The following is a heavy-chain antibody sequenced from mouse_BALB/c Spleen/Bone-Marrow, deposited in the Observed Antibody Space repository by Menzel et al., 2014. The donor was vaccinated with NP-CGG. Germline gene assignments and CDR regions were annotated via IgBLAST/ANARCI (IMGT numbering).Heavy chain of an antibody. V-gene: IGHV5-9-1*01. CDR1: GFTFSSYA. J-gene: IGHJ2*01. CDR3: PRPNTDSLDY. Sequence: EVKLQESGGGLVKPGGSLKLSCAASGFTFSSYAMSWIRRTPEKRLEWVATISSGGNYTYYPDSVKGRFTISRDNAKNPLTRKRSVLRSEDPAVYYFPRPNTDSLDYWGQGPPLTVSS. D-gene: IGHD2-13*01. CDR2: ISSGGNYT.